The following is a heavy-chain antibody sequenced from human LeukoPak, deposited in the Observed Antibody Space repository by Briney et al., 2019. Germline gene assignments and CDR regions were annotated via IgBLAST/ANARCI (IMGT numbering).Heavy chain of an antibody. CDR3: ARVPRGFNYMDV. CDR2: IYTSGST. Sequence: SETLSLTCTVSGVSISSGSYYWSWIRQPAGKGLEWIGRIYTSGSTNYNPSPKSRVTISVDTSKNHFSLKMNSVTAADTAVYYCARVPRGFNYMDVWGKGTTVTISS. CDR1: GVSISSGSYY. V-gene: IGHV4-61*02. D-gene: IGHD3-10*01. J-gene: IGHJ6*03.